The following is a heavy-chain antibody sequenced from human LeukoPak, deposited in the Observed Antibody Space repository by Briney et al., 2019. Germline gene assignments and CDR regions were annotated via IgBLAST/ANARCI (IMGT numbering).Heavy chain of an antibody. CDR3: ARGGDRFGVVIIFFDY. J-gene: IGHJ4*02. D-gene: IGHD3-3*01. CDR2: INPNSGGT. V-gene: IGHV1-2*02. CDR1: GYTFTGYY. Sequence: ASVKVSCKASGYTFTGYYMHWVRQAPGQGLEWMGWINPNSGGTNYAQKFQGRVTMTRDTSISTAYMELSRLRSDDTAVYYCARGGDRFGVVIIFFDYWGQGTLVTVSS.